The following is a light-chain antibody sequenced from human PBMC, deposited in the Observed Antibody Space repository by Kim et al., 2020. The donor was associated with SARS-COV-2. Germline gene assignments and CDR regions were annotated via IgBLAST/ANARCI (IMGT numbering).Light chain of an antibody. Sequence: AIRITQSPSSLSASTGDRVTITCRASQGISSYLAWYQQKPGKAPKLLIYAASTLQGGVPSRFSGSGSGTDFTLTISCLQSEDFATYYCQQYYSYPPELTFGGGTKVDIK. J-gene: IGKJ4*01. CDR1: QGISSY. CDR3: QQYYSYPPELT. V-gene: IGKV1-8*01. CDR2: AAS.